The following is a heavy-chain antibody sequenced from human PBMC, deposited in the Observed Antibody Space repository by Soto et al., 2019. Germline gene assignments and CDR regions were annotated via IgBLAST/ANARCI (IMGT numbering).Heavy chain of an antibody. CDR2: IWYDGSNK. CDR3: ARAPLGRATSSGWGGNWFDP. CDR1: GFTFSSYG. J-gene: IGHJ5*02. D-gene: IGHD6-19*01. V-gene: IGHV3-33*01. Sequence: GESLKISCAASGFTFSSYGMHWVRQAPGKGLEWVAVIWYDGSNKYYADSVKGRFTISRDNSKNTLYLQMNSLRAEDTAVYYGARAPLGRATSSGWGGNWFDPWGQGTLVTVSS.